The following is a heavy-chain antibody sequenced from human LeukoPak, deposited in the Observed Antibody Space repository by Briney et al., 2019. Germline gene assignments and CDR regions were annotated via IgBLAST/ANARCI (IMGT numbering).Heavy chain of an antibody. CDR3: ARDNSGSYTPDAFDI. Sequence: SETLSLTCTVSGGSISNYYWSWIRQPAGKGLEWIGRIYTSGSTNYNPSLKSRVTMSVDTSKNQFSLKLSSVTAADTAVYYCARDNSGSYTPDAFDIWGQGTMVTVSS. D-gene: IGHD1-26*01. J-gene: IGHJ3*02. V-gene: IGHV4-4*07. CDR1: GGSISNYY. CDR2: IYTSGST.